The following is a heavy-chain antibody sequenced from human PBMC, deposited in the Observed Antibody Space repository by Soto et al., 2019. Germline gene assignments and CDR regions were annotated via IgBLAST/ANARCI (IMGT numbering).Heavy chain of an antibody. CDR2: ISAYNGNT. CDR3: ARNPVVITSNTGSRAYYVMDV. CDR1: GYTFSSYG. Sequence: GASLKGACKAAGYTFSSYGISWVRQAPGQGLEWMGWISAYNGNTNYAQKLQGRVTMTTDTSTSTAYMELRSLRSDDTAVYYCARNPVVITSNTGSRAYYVMDVWGQGTTVTVS. J-gene: IGHJ6*02. D-gene: IGHD3-22*01. V-gene: IGHV1-18*01.